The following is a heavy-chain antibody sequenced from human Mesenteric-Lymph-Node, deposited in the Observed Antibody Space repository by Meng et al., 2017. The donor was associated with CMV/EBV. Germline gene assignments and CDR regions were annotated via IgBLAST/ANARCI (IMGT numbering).Heavy chain of an antibody. CDR2: INHSGST. V-gene: IGHV4-34*01. CDR1: GGSFSGYY. Sequence: SETLSLTCAVYGGSFSGYYWSWIRQPPGKGLEWIGEINHSGSTNYNPSLKSRVTISVDTSKNQFSLKLSSVTAADTAVYYCARSPTPMFTDRFDYWGQGTLVTVSS. D-gene: IGHD5-18*01. J-gene: IGHJ4*02. CDR3: ARSPTPMFTDRFDY.